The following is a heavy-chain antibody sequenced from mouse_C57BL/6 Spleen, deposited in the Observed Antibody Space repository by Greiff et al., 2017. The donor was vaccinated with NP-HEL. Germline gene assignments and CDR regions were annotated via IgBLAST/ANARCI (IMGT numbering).Heavy chain of an antibody. CDR3: ALTVGGDFYAMDY. CDR2: IYPGDGDT. J-gene: IGHJ4*01. D-gene: IGHD1-1*01. Sequence: QVQLQQSGAELVKPGASVKISCKASGYAFSSYWMNWVKQRPGKGLEWIGRIYPGDGDTNYNGKFKGKATLTADKSSSTAYMQLSSLTSEDSAVYFCALTVGGDFYAMDYWGQGTSVTVSS. V-gene: IGHV1-82*01. CDR1: GYAFSSYW.